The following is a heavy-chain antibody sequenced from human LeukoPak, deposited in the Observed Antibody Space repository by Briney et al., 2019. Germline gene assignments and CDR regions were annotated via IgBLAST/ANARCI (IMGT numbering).Heavy chain of an antibody. Sequence: SGPVLVKPTETLTLTCTVSGFSINNARMGVSWIRQPPGKALEWLAHIFSNDEKSYRTSLKSRLTISKDTSKSQVILTMTNMGPVDTATYYCGRIRREVGLSRGVYGMDVWGQGTTVPVSS. D-gene: IGHD2-8*01. CDR1: GFSINNARMG. CDR3: GRIRREVGLSRGVYGMDV. J-gene: IGHJ6*02. CDR2: IFSNDEK. V-gene: IGHV2-26*01.